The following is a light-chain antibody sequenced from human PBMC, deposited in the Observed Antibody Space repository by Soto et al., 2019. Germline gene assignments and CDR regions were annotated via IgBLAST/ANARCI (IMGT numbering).Light chain of an antibody. J-gene: IGKJ4*01. CDR2: DAS. Sequence: EIVMTQSPATLSVSPGERATLSCRASQSVNSNLAWYRPKPGQAPRLLISDASTRATGLPARFSGIGSGTEFTLTISSLQSEDSGIYYCQQYNFWPPLTFGGGTKVEIK. CDR3: QQYNFWPPLT. CDR1: QSVNSN. V-gene: IGKV3-15*01.